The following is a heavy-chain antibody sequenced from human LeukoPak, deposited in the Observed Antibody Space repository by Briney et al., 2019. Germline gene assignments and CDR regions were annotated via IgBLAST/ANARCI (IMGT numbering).Heavy chain of an antibody. D-gene: IGHD1-1*01. CDR1: GFTFSNYW. Sequence: GGSLRLSCVASGFTFSNYWMSWVRLFPGKEIEWLANIKHDGTESHHVDSVRGRFTISRDNAKSSVYLQMSGLRAEDSAAYYCARDPENGALDIWGQGTMVTVSS. CDR2: IKHDGTES. J-gene: IGHJ3*02. CDR3: ARDPENGALDI. V-gene: IGHV3-7*01.